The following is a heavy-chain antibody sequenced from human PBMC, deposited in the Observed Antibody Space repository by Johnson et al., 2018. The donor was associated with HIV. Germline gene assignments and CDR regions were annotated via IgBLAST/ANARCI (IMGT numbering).Heavy chain of an antibody. CDR1: GFTLSSYW. V-gene: IGHV3-30*18. D-gene: IGHD1-26*01. CDR3: AKDGMGGNYWYAFDI. CDR2: ISYDGSNE. J-gene: IGHJ3*02. Sequence: QVQLVESGGGLVQPGGSLRLSCAASGFTLSSYWIHWVRQAPGKGLEWVALISYDGSNEYYADSVKGRFTISRDNSKNRLYLQMNSLRAEDTAVYYCAKDGMGGNYWYAFDIWGQGTMVTVSS.